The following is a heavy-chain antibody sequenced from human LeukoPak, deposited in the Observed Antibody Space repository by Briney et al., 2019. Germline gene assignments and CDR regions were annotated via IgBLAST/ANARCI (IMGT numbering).Heavy chain of an antibody. Sequence: GESLKISCKGPGYRFTSYWIGWVRQMPGKGLEWMGIIYPGDSDTRYSPSFQGQVTISADKSISADYLQWSSLKASDTAMYYCARHTNDYGGYGDYWGQGTLVTVSS. D-gene: IGHD4-23*01. J-gene: IGHJ4*02. CDR2: IYPGDSDT. V-gene: IGHV5-51*01. CDR3: ARHTNDYGGYGDY. CDR1: GYRFTSYW.